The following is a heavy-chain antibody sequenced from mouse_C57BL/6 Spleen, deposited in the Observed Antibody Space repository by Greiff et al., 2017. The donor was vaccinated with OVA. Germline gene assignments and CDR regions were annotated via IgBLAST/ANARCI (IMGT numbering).Heavy chain of an antibody. CDR3: ARRDGSSYRWYFDV. Sequence: EVQLVESGGDLVKPGGSLKLSCAASGFTFSSYGMSWVRQTPDKRLAWVATISSGGSSTHYPDSAKGRFPISRDKAKNTMYLHMSSLKSEDTAMYSCARRDGSSYRWYFDVWGTGTTVTVSS. J-gene: IGHJ1*03. V-gene: IGHV5-6*01. CDR1: GFTFSSYG. CDR2: ISSGGSST. D-gene: IGHD1-1*01.